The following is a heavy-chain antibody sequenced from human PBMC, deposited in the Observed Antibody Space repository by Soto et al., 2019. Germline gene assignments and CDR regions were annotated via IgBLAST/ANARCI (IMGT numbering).Heavy chain of an antibody. J-gene: IGHJ5*02. Sequence: WDRQPPGKGLEWIGNIYYTGSTYYNPSLKSRVTISVDTSMNQFSLKLTSVTAADTSVYFCETRESRGWFFDPWGQGTLVTVS. V-gene: IGHV4-39*01. CDR2: IYYTGST. CDR3: ETRESRGWFFDP. D-gene: IGHD6-19*01.